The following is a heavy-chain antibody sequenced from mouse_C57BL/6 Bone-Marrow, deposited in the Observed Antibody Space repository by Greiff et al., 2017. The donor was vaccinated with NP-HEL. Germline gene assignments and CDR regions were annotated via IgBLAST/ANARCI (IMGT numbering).Heavy chain of an antibody. V-gene: IGHV1-53*01. D-gene: IGHD1-1*01. Sequence: VQLQQPGTELVKPGASVKLSCKASGYTFTSYWMHWVKQRPGQGLEWIGNINPSNGGTNYNEKFKSKATLTVDKSSSTAYMQLSSLTSDDSAVYYCAREKDYYGSSYYYFDYWGQGTSVTVSS. CDR3: AREKDYYGSSYYYFDY. J-gene: IGHJ4*01. CDR1: GYTFTSYW. CDR2: INPSNGGT.